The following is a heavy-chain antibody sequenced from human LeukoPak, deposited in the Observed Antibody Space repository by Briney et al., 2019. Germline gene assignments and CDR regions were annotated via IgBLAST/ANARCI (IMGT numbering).Heavy chain of an antibody. CDR3: ARGETKAAPFDY. Sequence: SETLSLTCTVSGGSISSSSYYWGWIRQPPGKGLEWIGSIYYSGSTYYNPSLKSRVTISVDTSKNQFSLKLSSVNAADTAVYYCARGETKAAPFDYWGQGTLVTVSS. V-gene: IGHV4-39*01. CDR2: IYYSGST. D-gene: IGHD3-16*01. J-gene: IGHJ4*02. CDR1: GGSISSSSYY.